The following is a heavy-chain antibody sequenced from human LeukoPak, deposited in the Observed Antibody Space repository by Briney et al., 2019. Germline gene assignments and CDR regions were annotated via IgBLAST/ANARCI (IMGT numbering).Heavy chain of an antibody. J-gene: IGHJ4*02. D-gene: IGHD6-19*01. V-gene: IGHV4-34*01. Sequence: SETLSLTCAVYGGSFSGYYWSWIRQPPGKVLEWIGEINHSGSTNHNPSLKSRVTISVDTSKNQFSLKLSSVTAADTAVYYCARGPYSSGWYTPERDPGLLGYWGQGTLVTVSS. CDR1: GGSFSGYY. CDR3: ARGPYSSGWYTPERDPGLLGY. CDR2: INHSGST.